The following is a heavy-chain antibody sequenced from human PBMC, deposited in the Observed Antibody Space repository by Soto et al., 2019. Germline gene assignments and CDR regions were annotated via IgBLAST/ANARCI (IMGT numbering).Heavy chain of an antibody. CDR2: IYYSGST. J-gene: IGHJ6*02. CDR1: GGSISSSSYY. CDR3: AREYGSGHPERGHYYYYGMDV. Sequence: QLQLQESGPGLVKPSETLSLTCTVSGGSISSSSYYWGWIRQPPGKGLEWIGSIYYSGSTYYNPSLKSRVTISVDTSKNQFSLKLSSVTAADTAVYYCAREYGSGHPERGHYYYYGMDVWGQGTTVTVSS. D-gene: IGHD3-10*01. V-gene: IGHV4-39*02.